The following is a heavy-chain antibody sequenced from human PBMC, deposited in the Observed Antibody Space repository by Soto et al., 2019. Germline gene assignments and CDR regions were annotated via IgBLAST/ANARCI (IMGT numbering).Heavy chain of an antibody. D-gene: IGHD3-10*01. CDR3: ASGWFGEFVYYFDF. CDR1: GYTFTSYG. CDR2: ISVYNGNT. V-gene: IGHV1-18*01. J-gene: IGHJ4*02. Sequence: ASVKVSCKASGYTFTSYGISWVRQAPGQGLEWMGWISVYNGNTNYAQKLQGRVTMTTDTSTSTAYMELRSLRSDDTAVYYCASGWFGEFVYYFDFWGQGTLVTVSS.